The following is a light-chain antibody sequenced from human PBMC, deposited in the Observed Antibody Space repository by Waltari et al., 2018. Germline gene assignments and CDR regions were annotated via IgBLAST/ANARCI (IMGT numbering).Light chain of an antibody. CDR3: CSYAGRNIWV. CDR1: SSDVGFYNL. V-gene: IGLV2-23*02. J-gene: IGLJ3*02. CDR2: EVI. Sequence: QSALTQPASVSGSPRQSITISCTGTSSDVGFYNLFSWYQQHPGKAPELVVYEVISRPSGVANRLSGSKAGNTSSLTISGLQAEDEADDYCCSYAGRNIWVFGGGTKLTVL.